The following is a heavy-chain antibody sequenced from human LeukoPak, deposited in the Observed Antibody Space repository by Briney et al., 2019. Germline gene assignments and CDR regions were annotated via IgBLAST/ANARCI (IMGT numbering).Heavy chain of an antibody. CDR2: ISAYNGNT. CDR3: ARGGYCSSTSCYTDAFDI. Sequence: ASVKVSYKASGYTFTSYGISWVRQAPGQGLEWMGWISAYNGNTNYAQKLQGRVTMTTDTSTSTAYMELRSLRSDDTAVYYCARGGYCSSTSCYTDAFDIWGQGTMVTVSS. J-gene: IGHJ3*02. CDR1: GYTFTSYG. V-gene: IGHV1-18*01. D-gene: IGHD2-2*02.